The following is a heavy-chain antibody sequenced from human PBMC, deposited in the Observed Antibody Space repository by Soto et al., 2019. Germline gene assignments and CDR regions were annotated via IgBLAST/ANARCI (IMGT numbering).Heavy chain of an antibody. D-gene: IGHD3-3*01. CDR1: GGSVNGYY. CDR2: INHTGGT. CDR3: ATRITVFGLLIPPFDP. Sequence: PSETLSLACAVYGGSVNGYYWNWIRQPPGKGLEWIGEINHTGGTHYNPSLKSRVTMSVDTSKNQFSLRLSSVAAADTAIYCCATRITVFGLLIPPFDPWGQGTQVTVS. J-gene: IGHJ5*02. V-gene: IGHV4-34*01.